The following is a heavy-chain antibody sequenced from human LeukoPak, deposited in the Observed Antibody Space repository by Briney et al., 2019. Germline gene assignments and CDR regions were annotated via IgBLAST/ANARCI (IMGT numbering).Heavy chain of an antibody. D-gene: IGHD3-16*01. CDR1: GFTVSSNY. Sequence: GSLRLSCAASGFTVSSNYMSWVRQAPGKGLEWVANIKQDGSDKYYADSVKGRFTMSRDNAKNSLFLQMNSLRAEDTAVYYCARDGGRKEDYWGQGTLVPVSS. CDR2: IKQDGSDK. V-gene: IGHV3-7*01. J-gene: IGHJ4*02. CDR3: ARDGGRKEDY.